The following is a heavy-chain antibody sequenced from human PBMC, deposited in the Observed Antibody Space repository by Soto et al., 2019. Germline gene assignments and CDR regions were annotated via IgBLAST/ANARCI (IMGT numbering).Heavy chain of an antibody. V-gene: IGHV4-59*08. Sequence: QVQLQESGPGLVKPSETLSLTCTVSGGSISSYYWSWIRQPPGKGLEWIGYIYYSGSTNYNPSLKRRVTQSVEPSKNPFPLKLSPVTAADTAVYYCARAKAPLYSSSWYWFDPWGQGTLVTVSS. J-gene: IGHJ5*02. CDR3: ARAKAPLYSSSWYWFDP. CDR2: IYYSGST. CDR1: GGSISSYY. D-gene: IGHD6-13*01.